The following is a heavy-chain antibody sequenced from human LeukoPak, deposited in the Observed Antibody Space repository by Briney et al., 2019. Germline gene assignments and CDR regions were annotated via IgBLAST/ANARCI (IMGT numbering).Heavy chain of an antibody. CDR3: ARFRVAFVGLDI. D-gene: IGHD1-26*01. CDR1: GGSISSGSYY. V-gene: IGHV4-61*02. Sequence: SETLSLTCTVSGGSISSGSYYWSWIRQPAGKGLEWIGRIYTSGSTNYNPSLKSRVTISVDTSKNQFSLKLSSVTAPDTAVYYCARFRVAFVGLDIWGQGTMVTVSS. J-gene: IGHJ3*02. CDR2: IYTSGST.